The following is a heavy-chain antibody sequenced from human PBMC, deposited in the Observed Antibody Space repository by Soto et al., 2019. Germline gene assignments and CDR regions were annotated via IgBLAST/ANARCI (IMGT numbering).Heavy chain of an antibody. CDR3: AAALGPAYDSNNWFDP. V-gene: IGHV3-15*07. J-gene: IGHJ5*02. D-gene: IGHD2-21*01. CDR2: VKNNGGAT. Sequence: EVQLVESGGDLVKPGGSLRLSCAASGFIFSHAWFHWVRQPPGKGLELVGRVKNNGGATDYAASVKGRFTISRDDSKDTVYLQMSSLRTEDKAIYFFAAALGPAYDSNNWFDPWGQGPLVTVSS. CDR1: GFIFSHAW.